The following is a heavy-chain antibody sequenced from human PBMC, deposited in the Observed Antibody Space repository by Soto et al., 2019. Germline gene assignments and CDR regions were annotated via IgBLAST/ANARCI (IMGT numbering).Heavy chain of an antibody. CDR2: IIPIFGTA. CDR1: GGTLSSYA. Sequence: GASVKVSCKASGGTLSSYAISWVRQAPGQGLEWMGGIIPIFGTANYAQKFQGRVTITADESTSTAYMELSSLRSEDTAVYYCAREVVRGVRGYYYGMDVWGQGTTVTVSS. J-gene: IGHJ6*02. V-gene: IGHV1-69*13. CDR3: AREVVRGVRGYYYGMDV. D-gene: IGHD3-10*01.